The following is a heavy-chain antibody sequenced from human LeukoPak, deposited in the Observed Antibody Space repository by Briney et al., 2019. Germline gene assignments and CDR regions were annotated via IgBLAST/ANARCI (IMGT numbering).Heavy chain of an antibody. V-gene: IGHV4-39*01. J-gene: IGHJ3*02. CDR1: GGSISSYY. D-gene: IGHD2-21*01. CDR2: IYYNGST. CDR3: ARHQVFVGAFDI. Sequence: SETLSLTCTVSGGSISSYYWGWIRQPPGKGLEWIGSIYYNGSTYYNPSLKSRATISVDTSKNQFSLKLSSVTAADTAVYYCARHQVFVGAFDIWGQGTMVTVSS.